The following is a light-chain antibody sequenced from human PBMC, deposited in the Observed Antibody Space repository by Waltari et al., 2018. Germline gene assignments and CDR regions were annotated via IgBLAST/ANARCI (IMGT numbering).Light chain of an antibody. CDR3: SSHTGISTVV. Sequence: QSALTQPASVSGSPGQSITISCTGTSSDVGGSNFVSWYQHHQGKARKTMIYDVSQRPSWCSNRFSVSKSDNTSSLTISWLQSEDDSDYYCSSHTGISTVVFGGGTKLTVL. J-gene: IGLJ2*01. V-gene: IGLV2-14*03. CDR2: DVS. CDR1: SSDVGGSNF.